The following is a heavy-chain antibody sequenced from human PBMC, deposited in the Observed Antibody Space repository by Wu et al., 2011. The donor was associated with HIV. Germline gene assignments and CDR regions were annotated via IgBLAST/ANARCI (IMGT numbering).Heavy chain of an antibody. Sequence: QVQLVQSGAEVKKPGSSVKVSCKASGGTFSSYAINWVRQAPGQGLEWMGGITPFSGANYAQNFQGRVTITADEATSTVFMEMTSLKSEDTAVYYCARGVAGGLYYFDYWGQGTLVTVSS. D-gene: IGHD2-15*01. CDR1: GGTFSSYA. V-gene: IGHV1-69*12. CDR2: ITPFSGA. CDR3: ARGVAGGLYYFDY. J-gene: IGHJ4*02.